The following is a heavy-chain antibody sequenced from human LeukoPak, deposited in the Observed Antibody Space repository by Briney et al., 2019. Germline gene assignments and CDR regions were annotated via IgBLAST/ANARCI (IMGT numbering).Heavy chain of an antibody. CDR1: GYTFTSYG. V-gene: IGHV1-18*04. CDR3: ARYLWFGEFPSDPSGMFYGMDV. D-gene: IGHD3-10*01. CDR2: ISAYNGNT. Sequence: ASVKVSCKASGYTFTSYGISRVRQAPGQGLEWMGWISAYNGNTNYAQKLQGRVTMTTDTSTSTAYMELRSLRSDDTAVYYCARYLWFGEFPSDPSGMFYGMDVWGKGTTVTVSS. J-gene: IGHJ6*04.